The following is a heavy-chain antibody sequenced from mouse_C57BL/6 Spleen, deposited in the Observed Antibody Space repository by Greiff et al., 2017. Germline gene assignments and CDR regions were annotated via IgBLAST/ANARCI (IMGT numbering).Heavy chain of an antibody. CDR3: TSLYYDYDWYFDV. V-gene: IGHV5-9-1*02. D-gene: IGHD2-4*01. Sequence: EVQLVESGEGLVKPGGSLKLSCAASGFTFSSYAMSWVRQTPEKRLEWVAYISSGGDYIYYADTVKGRFTISRDNARNTLYLQMSSLKSEDTAMYYCTSLYYDYDWYFDVWGTGTTVTVSS. J-gene: IGHJ1*03. CDR1: GFTFSSYA. CDR2: ISSGGDYI.